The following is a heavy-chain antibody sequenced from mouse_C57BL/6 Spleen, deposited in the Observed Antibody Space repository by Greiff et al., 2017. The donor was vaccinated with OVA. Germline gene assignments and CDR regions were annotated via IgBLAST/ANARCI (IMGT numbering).Heavy chain of an antibody. CDR2: IFPGSGST. CDR3: ARDAEYGYDGYFDV. D-gene: IGHD2-2*01. J-gene: IGHJ1*03. Sequence: QVQLQQSGPELVKPGASVKISCKASGYTFTDYYINWVKQRPGQGLEWIGWIFPGSGSTYYNEKFKGTATLTVDKSSSTAYMLLSSLTSEDSAVYFCARDAEYGYDGYFDVWGTGTTVTVSS. V-gene: IGHV1-75*01. CDR1: GYTFTDYY.